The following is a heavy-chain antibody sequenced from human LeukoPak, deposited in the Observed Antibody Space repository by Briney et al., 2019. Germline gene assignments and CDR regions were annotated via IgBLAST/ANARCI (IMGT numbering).Heavy chain of an antibody. V-gene: IGHV3-74*01. CDR3: ARGRENWFDP. Sequence: GGSLRLSCAASGFTFSSYWVHWVRQAPGKGLVWVSRNNSDGSSTSYADSVKGRFTISRDNAKNTLYLQMNSLRAEDTAVYYCARGRENWFDPWGQGTLVTVSS. CDR1: GFTFSSYW. J-gene: IGHJ5*02. CDR2: NNSDGSST.